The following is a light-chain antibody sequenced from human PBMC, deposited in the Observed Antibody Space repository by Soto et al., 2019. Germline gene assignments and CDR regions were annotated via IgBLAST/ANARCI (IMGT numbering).Light chain of an antibody. J-gene: IGLJ1*01. Sequence: QSGLTQPPSASGTPGQRVTISCSGSSSNIGSNYVYWYQQLPGTAPKLLIYSNNQWPSGVPDRFSGSRSGTSVSLAISGLRSEDEADYYCAAWDDSVSVYVFGTGTKVTLL. CDR2: SNN. CDR3: AAWDDSVSVYV. CDR1: SSNIGSNY. V-gene: IGLV1-47*02.